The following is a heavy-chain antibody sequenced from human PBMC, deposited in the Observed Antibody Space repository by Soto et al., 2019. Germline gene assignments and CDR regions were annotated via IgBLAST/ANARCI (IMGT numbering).Heavy chain of an antibody. CDR1: GFTFSSYW. V-gene: IGHV3-7*04. J-gene: IGHJ4*02. CDR3: TRGGRYAIHVILPTDF. CDR2: INQDGSDK. Sequence: EVQLVESGGVLVQPGGSLRLSCAASGFTFSSYWMSWARQTPGKGLEWVANINQDGSDKYYLDSVKGRFTISRDNAKNSLYLQMSRLRAEDTAMYFCTRGGRYAIHVILPTDFWGQGTLVTVSS. D-gene: IGHD3-16*01.